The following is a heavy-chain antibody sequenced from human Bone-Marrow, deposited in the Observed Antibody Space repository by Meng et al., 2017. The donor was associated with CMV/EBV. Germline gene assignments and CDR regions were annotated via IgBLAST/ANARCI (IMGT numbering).Heavy chain of an antibody. D-gene: IGHD3-10*01. CDR2: ISWNSGSI. Sequence: GGSLRLSCAASGFTFSSYAMHWVRQAPGKGLEWVSGISWNSGSIGYADSVKGRFTISRDNTKNSLYQQMTSLRAEDTAVYYCASSGAQFPWGQGTLVTVSS. CDR1: GFTFSSYA. V-gene: IGHV3-9*01. J-gene: IGHJ5*02. CDR3: ASSGAQFP.